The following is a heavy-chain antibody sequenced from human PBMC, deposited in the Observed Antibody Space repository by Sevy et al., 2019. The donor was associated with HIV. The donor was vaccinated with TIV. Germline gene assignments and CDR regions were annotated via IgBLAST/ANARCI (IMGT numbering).Heavy chain of an antibody. CDR1: GFTFSSYS. V-gene: IGHV3-21*01. CDR2: ISSSSSYI. D-gene: IGHD6-13*01. J-gene: IGHJ4*02. Sequence: GGSLRLSCAASGFTFSSYSMNWVRQAPGKGLEWVSSISSSSSYIYYADSVKGRFTISRDNAKNSLYLQMNSQRAEDTAVYYCARVRGSSWYYFDYWGQGTLVTVSS. CDR3: ARVRGSSWYYFDY.